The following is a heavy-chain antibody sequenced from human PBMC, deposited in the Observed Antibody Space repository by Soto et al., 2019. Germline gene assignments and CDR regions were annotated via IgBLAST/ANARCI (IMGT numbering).Heavy chain of an antibody. Sequence: QVQLVQSGAEVKKPGSSVKVSCKASGGTFSSYAISWVRQAPGQGLEWMGGIIPIFGTANYAQKFQGRVTITADESTSTAYMELSSLRSEDTAVYYCARAAAAGSGGTYYYYGMAVWGQGTTVTVSS. V-gene: IGHV1-69*01. CDR3: ARAAAAGSGGTYYYYGMAV. CDR2: IIPIFGTA. CDR1: GGTFSSYA. D-gene: IGHD6-13*01. J-gene: IGHJ6*02.